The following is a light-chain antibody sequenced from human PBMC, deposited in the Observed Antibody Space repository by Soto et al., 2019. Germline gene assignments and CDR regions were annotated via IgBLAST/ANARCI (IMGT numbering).Light chain of an antibody. J-gene: IGLJ1*01. CDR1: SSDVGGYNY. Sequence: QSVLTQPPSASGSPGQSVTISCTGTSSDVGGYNYVSWYQQHPGKAPKLMIYEVSKRPSGVPDRFSGSKSGNTASLTVSGRQAEDEADYYCSSYAGSILGVFGTGTKLTVL. V-gene: IGLV2-8*01. CDR2: EVS. CDR3: SSYAGSILGV.